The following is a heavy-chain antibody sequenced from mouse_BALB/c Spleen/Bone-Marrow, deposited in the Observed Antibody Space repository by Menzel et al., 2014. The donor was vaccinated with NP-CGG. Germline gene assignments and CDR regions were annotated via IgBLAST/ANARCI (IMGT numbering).Heavy chain of an antibody. Sequence: VKLMESGAELVRPGVSVKISCKGSGYTFTDYAVHWVKQSHTKSLEWIGLISSYYGDATYNQKFKGKATMTVDKSSSTALLELARLTSEESAICYCAGSGKVRNAMDYWGQGTSVTVSS. J-gene: IGHJ4*01. CDR1: GYTFTDYA. CDR2: ISSYYGDA. V-gene: IGHV1-67*01. CDR3: AGSGKVRNAMDY. D-gene: IGHD2-14*01.